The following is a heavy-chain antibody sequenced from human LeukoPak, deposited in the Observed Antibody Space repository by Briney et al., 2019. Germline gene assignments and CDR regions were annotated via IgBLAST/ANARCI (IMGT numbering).Heavy chain of an antibody. CDR1: GYTFTGYY. CDR2: INTNSGGT. D-gene: IGHD3-3*01. CDR3: ARDRGIFGVVIAYYYMDV. J-gene: IGHJ6*03. Sequence: VAVKVSCKASGYTFTGYYMHWVRQAPGQGLEWMGWINTNSGGTNYAQKFQGRVTMTRDTSIITAYMELSRLRSDDTAVYYCARDRGIFGVVIAYYYMDVWGKGTTVTVSS. V-gene: IGHV1-2*02.